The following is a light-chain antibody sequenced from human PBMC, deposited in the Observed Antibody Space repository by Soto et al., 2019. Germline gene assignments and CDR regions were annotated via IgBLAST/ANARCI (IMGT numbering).Light chain of an antibody. CDR2: EVS. J-gene: IGLJ1*01. Sequence: QSVLTQPSSWSGSPGQSITISCTGTSSDVGSYNYVSWYQQHPGKAPKLMIYEVSDRPSGISSRFSGSKSGNTASLTISGLQAEDEADYYCSSYTSSSTIYVFGTGTKVNVL. V-gene: IGLV2-14*01. CDR3: SSYTSSSTIYV. CDR1: SSDVGSYNY.